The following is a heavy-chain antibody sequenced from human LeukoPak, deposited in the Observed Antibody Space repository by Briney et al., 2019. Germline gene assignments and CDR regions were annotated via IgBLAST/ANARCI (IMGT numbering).Heavy chain of an antibody. D-gene: IGHD2-2*01. Sequence: SETLSLTCTVFGGSISSYYWSWIRQPPGKGLEWIGYIYYSGSTNYNPSLKSRVTISVDTSKNQFSLKLSSVTAADTAVYYCARIVVVPAVTNWFDPWGQGTLVTVSS. CDR3: ARIVVVPAVTNWFDP. J-gene: IGHJ5*02. V-gene: IGHV4-59*01. CDR2: IYYSGST. CDR1: GGSISSYY.